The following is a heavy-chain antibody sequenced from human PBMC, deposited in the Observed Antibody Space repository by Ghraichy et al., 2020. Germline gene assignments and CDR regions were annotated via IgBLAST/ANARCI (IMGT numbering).Heavy chain of an antibody. CDR1: GFTFSSYS. J-gene: IGHJ3*02. CDR2: ISSSSSYI. CDR3: ARDLRFLEWLSGGEDAFDI. V-gene: IGHV3-21*01. D-gene: IGHD3-3*01. Sequence: GGSLRLSCAASGFTFSSYSMNWVRQAPGKGLEWVSSISSSSSYIYYADSVKGRFTISRDNAKNSLYLQMNSLRAEDTAVYYCARDLRFLEWLSGGEDAFDIWGQGTMVTVSS.